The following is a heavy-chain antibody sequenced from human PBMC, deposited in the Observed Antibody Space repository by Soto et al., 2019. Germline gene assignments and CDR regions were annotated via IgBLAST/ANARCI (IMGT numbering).Heavy chain of an antibody. J-gene: IGHJ5*02. CDR2: IIPIFGTA. CDR3: ARVVDTAMVTGSWFDP. V-gene: IGHV1-69*06. CDR1: GGTFSSYA. Sequence: QVQLVQSGAEVKKPGSSVKVSCKAAGGTFSSYAISWVRQAPGQGLEWMGGIIPIFGTANYAQKFQGRVTITADKSTSTAYMELSSLRSEDTAVYYCARVVDTAMVTGSWFDPWGQGTLVTVSS. D-gene: IGHD5-18*01.